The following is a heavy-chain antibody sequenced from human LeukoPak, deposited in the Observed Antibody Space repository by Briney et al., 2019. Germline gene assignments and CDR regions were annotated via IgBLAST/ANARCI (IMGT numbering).Heavy chain of an antibody. D-gene: IGHD5-24*01. CDR3: ARGDRGDGYNYDY. Sequence: PSETLSLTCTVSGYSISSGYYWGWIRQPPGKGLEWIGSIYYSGSTSYNPSLKSRVTISVDTSKNQFSLKLSSVTAADTAVYYCARGDRGDGYNYDYWGQGTLVTVSS. J-gene: IGHJ4*02. V-gene: IGHV4-38-2*02. CDR2: IYYSGST. CDR1: GYSISSGYY.